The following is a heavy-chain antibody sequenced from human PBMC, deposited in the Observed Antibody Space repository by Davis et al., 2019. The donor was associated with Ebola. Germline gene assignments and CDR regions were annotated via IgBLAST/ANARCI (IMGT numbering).Heavy chain of an antibody. CDR2: INPSGGST. J-gene: IGHJ6*04. Sequence: ASVKVSCKASGYTFTSYYMHWVRQAPGQGLEWMGIINPSGGSTSYAQKFQGRVTITADESTSTAYMELSSLRSEDTAVYYCARSYGMDVWGKGTTVTVSS. CDR3: ARSYGMDV. CDR1: GYTFTSYY. V-gene: IGHV1-46*01.